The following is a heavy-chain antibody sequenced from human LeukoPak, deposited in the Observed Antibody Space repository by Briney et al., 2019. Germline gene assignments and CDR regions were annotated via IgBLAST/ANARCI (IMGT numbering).Heavy chain of an antibody. CDR3: ARAEGNYYDSSGYYYADAFDI. V-gene: IGHV4-34*01. CDR2: INHSGST. CDR1: GGSISSYY. J-gene: IGHJ3*02. D-gene: IGHD3-22*01. Sequence: PSETLSLTCTVSGGSISSYYWSWIRQPPGKGLEWIGEINHSGSTNYNPSLKSRVTISVDTSKNQFSLKLSSVTAADTAVYYCARAEGNYYDSSGYYYADAFDIWGQGTMVTVSS.